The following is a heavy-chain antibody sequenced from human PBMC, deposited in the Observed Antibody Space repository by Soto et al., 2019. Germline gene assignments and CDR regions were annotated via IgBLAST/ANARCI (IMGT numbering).Heavy chain of an antibody. V-gene: IGHV3-15*07. CDR2: IKSKTDGGTT. CDR1: GFTFSNAW. D-gene: IGHD2-8*02. Sequence: GGSLRLSCAASGFTFSNAWINWVRQAPGKGLEWVGRIKSKTDGGTTDYAEPVKGRFAISRDDSNNMVYLQMNSLKIEDTAVYYCTTDSYSTVIIVRFAYWGHGTLVTV. J-gene: IGHJ4*01. CDR3: TTDSYSTVIIVRFAY.